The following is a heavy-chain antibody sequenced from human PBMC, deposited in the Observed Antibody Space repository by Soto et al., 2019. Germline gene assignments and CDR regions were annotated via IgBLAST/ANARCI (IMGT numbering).Heavy chain of an antibody. CDR3: ARSQAARLNYYGMDV. D-gene: IGHD6-6*01. V-gene: IGHV4-31*03. J-gene: IGHJ6*02. CDR1: CGSISSGGYY. CDR2: IYYSGST. Sequence: SETLSLTCTVSCGSISSGGYYWSWIRQHPGKGLEWIGYIYYSGSTYYNPSLKSRVTISVDTSKNQFSLKLSSVTAADTAVYYCARSQAARLNYYGMDVWGQGTTVTVSS.